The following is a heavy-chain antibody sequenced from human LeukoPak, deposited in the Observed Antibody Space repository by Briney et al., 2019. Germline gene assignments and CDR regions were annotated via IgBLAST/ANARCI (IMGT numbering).Heavy chain of an antibody. CDR1: GFTFSSYA. D-gene: IGHD3-10*01. V-gene: IGHV3-23*01. CDR2: ISGIGVSP. J-gene: IGHJ4*02. CDR3: ANSAHRYYGSGSYYMDY. Sequence: GPLRLSCAASGFTFSSYAMRWVRQAPGKGLEWVSAISGIGVSPSYPHSVKPRFTISRDTSKNPLYLQMHSLRAEDTAVYYCANSAHRYYGSGSYYMDYWRQGTLLTVSS.